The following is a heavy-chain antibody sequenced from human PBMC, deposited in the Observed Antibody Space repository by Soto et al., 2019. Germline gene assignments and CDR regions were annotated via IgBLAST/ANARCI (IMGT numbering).Heavy chain of an antibody. D-gene: IGHD6-19*01. V-gene: IGHV3-11*01. CDR3: AKGVAVAGYDYGLDV. Sequence: QVQLVESGGGLVKSGWSLRLSCAASGFIFSHYYLTWIRQAPGRGLEWISYISSSGSTTDYADSVKGRFTISRDNSKNALYLQIDFLRADDTAVYYCAKGVAVAGYDYGLDVWGQGTTVSVSS. CDR1: GFIFSHYY. J-gene: IGHJ6*02. CDR2: ISSSGSTT.